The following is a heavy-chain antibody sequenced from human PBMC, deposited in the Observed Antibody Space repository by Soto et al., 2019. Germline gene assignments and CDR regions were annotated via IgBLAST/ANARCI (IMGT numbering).Heavy chain of an antibody. CDR3: ARVYYGSGRIIDI. J-gene: IGHJ3*02. D-gene: IGHD3-10*01. Sequence: TLSLTCTVSGGSISSGGYYWSWIRQHPGKGLEWIGYIYYSGSTYYNPSLKSRVTISVDTSKNQFSLKLSSVTVADTAVYYCARVYYGSGRIIDIWGQGTMVTVSS. V-gene: IGHV4-31*03. CDR1: GGSISSGGYY. CDR2: IYYSGST.